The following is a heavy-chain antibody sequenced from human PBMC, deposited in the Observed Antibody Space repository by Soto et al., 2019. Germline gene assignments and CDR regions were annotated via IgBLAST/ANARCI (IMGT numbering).Heavy chain of an antibody. CDR2: INAGNGNT. D-gene: IGHD3-10*01. CDR1: GYTFTSYA. J-gene: IGHJ4*02. Sequence: QVQLVQSGAEVKKPGASVKVSCKASGYTFTSYAMHWVRQAPGQRLEWMGWINAGNGNTKYSQKFQGRVTITRDTSASTADRALSSPRSEDTAVYYCARGSGLTYFDYWGQGTLVTVSS. CDR3: ARGSGLTYFDY. V-gene: IGHV1-3*01.